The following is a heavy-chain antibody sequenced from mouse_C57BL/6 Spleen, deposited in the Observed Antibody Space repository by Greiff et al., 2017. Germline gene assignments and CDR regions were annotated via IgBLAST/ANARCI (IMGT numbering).Heavy chain of an antibody. V-gene: IGHV1-82*01. CDR3: ARDRDYGSSSDY. D-gene: IGHD1-1*01. Sequence: QVQLQQSGPELVKPGASVKISCKASGYAFSSSWMNWVKQRPGKGLEWIGRIYPGDGDTNYNGKFKGKATLTADKSSSTAYMQLSSLTSEDSAVYFCARDRDYGSSSDYWGQGTTLTVSS. CDR2: IYPGDGDT. CDR1: GYAFSSSW. J-gene: IGHJ2*01.